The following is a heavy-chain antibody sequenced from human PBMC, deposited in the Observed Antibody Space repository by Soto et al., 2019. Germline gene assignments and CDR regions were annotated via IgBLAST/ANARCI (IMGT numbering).Heavy chain of an antibody. CDR3: ARNGKGASDYYYYMDV. J-gene: IGHJ6*03. D-gene: IGHD1-26*01. V-gene: IGHV1-18*01. CDR1: GYTFTSYG. Sequence: QVQLVQSGAEVKKPGASVKVSCKASGYTFTSYGISWVRQAPGQGLEWMGWISAYNGNTNYAQKLQGRVTMTTATSTSTGYMELRSLRSDDTAVYYCARNGKGASDYYYYMDVWGKGTTVTVSS. CDR2: ISAYNGNT.